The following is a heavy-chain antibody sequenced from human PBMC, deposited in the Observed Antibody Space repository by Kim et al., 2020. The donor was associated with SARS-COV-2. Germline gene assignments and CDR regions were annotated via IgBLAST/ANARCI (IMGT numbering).Heavy chain of an antibody. CDR1: GDSVSSNSAA. CDR3: ARTTRVIESRLLDY. J-gene: IGHJ4*02. CDR2: TYYRSQWYN. Sequence: SQTLSLTCAISGDSVSSNSAAWNWIRQSPSRGLEWLGRTYYRSQWYNDYAVSVKSRITINPDTAKNQFSLQLNSVTPEETAVYFCARTTRVIESRLLDYWGQGTLVTVSS. V-gene: IGHV6-1*01. D-gene: IGHD3-16*02.